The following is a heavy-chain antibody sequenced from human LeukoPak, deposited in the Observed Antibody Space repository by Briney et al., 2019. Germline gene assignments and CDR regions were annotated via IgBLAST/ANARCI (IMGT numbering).Heavy chain of an antibody. Sequence: GASVKVSCKASGDTFIRYGISWVRQAPGQGLEWMGWISTGNGSTNYGQKFQGRVTMTTDTSTGTGYMELRSLRSDDTAMYCCARANNWNYALGYWGQGTLVTVSS. D-gene: IGHD1-7*01. V-gene: IGHV1-18*01. CDR2: ISTGNGST. CDR3: ARANNWNYALGY. J-gene: IGHJ4*02. CDR1: GDTFIRYG.